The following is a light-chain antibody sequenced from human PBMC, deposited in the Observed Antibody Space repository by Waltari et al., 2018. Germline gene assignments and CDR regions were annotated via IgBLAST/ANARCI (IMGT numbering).Light chain of an antibody. V-gene: IGKV4-1*01. CDR2: WAS. J-gene: IGKJ1*01. Sequence: DIVMTQSPDSLAVSLGERANINCKSNPSVLYSSNNKNYLAWSQQKPGQPPKLLIYWASTRESGVPDRFSGSGSGTDFTLTISSLQAEDVAVYYCQQYYSTLRTFGQGTKVEIK. CDR1: PSVLYSSNNKNY. CDR3: QQYYSTLRT.